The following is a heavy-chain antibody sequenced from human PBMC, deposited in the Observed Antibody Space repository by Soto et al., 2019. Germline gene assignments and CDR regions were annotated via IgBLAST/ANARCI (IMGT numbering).Heavy chain of an antibody. Sequence: ASVKVSCKASGYTFTSYYMHWVRQAPGQGLEWMGIINPSGGSTNYAQKFQGRVTMTRDTSTSTVYMELISLKSEDTAVYYCARGTPLPGGWFDPSGPAPLVSVSS. CDR3: ARGTPLPGGWFDP. V-gene: IGHV1-46*01. J-gene: IGHJ5*02. CDR1: GYTFTSYY. CDR2: INPSGGST. D-gene: IGHD2-21*02.